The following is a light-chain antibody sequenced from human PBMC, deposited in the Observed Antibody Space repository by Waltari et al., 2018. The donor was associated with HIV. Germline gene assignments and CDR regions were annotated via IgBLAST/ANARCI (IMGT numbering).Light chain of an antibody. J-gene: IGLJ1*01. Sequence: SFVLTQPPSVSVAPGQTATISCGESNIGSRSVHWYQLKPGQAPVLVVYVDSDRPSGIPERFSGSNSGNTATLTISRVEAGDEAVYFCQVWDTSSDHVDYVFGTGTKVTVL. V-gene: IGLV3-21*02. CDR3: QVWDTSSDHVDYV. CDR1: NIGSRS. CDR2: VDS.